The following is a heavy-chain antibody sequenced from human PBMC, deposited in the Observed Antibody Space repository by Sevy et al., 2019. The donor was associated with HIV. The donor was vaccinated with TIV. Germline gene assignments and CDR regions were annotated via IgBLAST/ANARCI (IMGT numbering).Heavy chain of an antibody. CDR2: ISGGGGST. Sequence: GGSLRLSCADSGFTFSNFAMSWVRQAPGKGLEWVSGISGGGGSTFYADSVKGRFTVSRDNSKNTLYLQMNSLRGEDTAVYYFARHSGSWITYYFDYWGQGTLVTVSS. CDR3: ARHSGSWITYYFDY. CDR1: GFTFSNFA. V-gene: IGHV3-23*01. D-gene: IGHD6-13*01. J-gene: IGHJ4*02.